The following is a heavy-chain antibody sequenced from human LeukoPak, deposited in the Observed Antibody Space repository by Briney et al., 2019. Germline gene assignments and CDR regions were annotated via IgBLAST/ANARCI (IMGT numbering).Heavy chain of an antibody. J-gene: IGHJ4*02. CDR2: IYYSGST. CDR1: GGSISSGGYY. CDR3: ARDRAGDKFDY. V-gene: IGHV4-31*03. Sequence: TLSLTCTVSGGSISSGGYYWSWIRQHPGKGLEWIGYIYYSGSTYYNPSLKSRVTISVDTSKNQFSLKLSSVTAADTAVCYCARDRAGDKFDYWGQGTLVTVSS. D-gene: IGHD2-21*01.